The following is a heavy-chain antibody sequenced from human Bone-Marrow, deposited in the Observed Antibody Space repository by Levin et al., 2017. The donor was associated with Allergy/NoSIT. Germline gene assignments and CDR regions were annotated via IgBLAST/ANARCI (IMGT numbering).Heavy chain of an antibody. D-gene: IGHD2-21*01. V-gene: IGHV4-39*01. CDR2: IYYSGST. J-gene: IGHJ6*02. Sequence: SQTLSLTCTVSGGSISTSNHYWDWIRQPPGKGLEWIGNIYYSGSTYYNPSLKSRVTISVDTSKNQFSLKLSSVSAADTAVYYCAKSRGGDSTYYYYYGMDVWGQGTTVTVSS. CDR1: GGSISTSNHY. CDR3: AKSRGGDSTYYYYYGMDV.